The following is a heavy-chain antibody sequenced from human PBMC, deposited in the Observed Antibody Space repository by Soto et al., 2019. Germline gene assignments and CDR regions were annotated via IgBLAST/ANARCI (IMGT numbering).Heavy chain of an antibody. Sequence: GGSLRLSCAASGFTFSSYAMHWVRQAPGKGLEWVAVISYDGSNKYYADSVKGRFTISRDNSKNTLYLQMNSLRAEDTAVYYCARGVHILTGYYGMDVWGQGTTVTVSS. CDR1: GFTFSSYA. CDR3: ARGVHILTGYYGMDV. J-gene: IGHJ6*02. D-gene: IGHD3-9*01. V-gene: IGHV3-30-3*01. CDR2: ISYDGSNK.